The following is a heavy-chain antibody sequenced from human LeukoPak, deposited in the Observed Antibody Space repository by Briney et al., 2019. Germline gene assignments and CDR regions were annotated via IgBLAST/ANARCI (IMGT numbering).Heavy chain of an antibody. J-gene: IGHJ5*02. V-gene: IGHV3-30*18. CDR3: AKGQLLWFGELLYGDNWFDP. D-gene: IGHD3-10*01. CDR2: ISYDGSNK. CDR1: GFTFSSYG. Sequence: PGRSLRLSCAASGFTFSSYGMHWVRQAPGKGLEWVAVISYDGSNKYYADSVKGRFTISRDNSKNTLYLQMNSLRAEDTAVYYCAKGQLLWFGELLYGDNWFDPWGQGTLVTVSS.